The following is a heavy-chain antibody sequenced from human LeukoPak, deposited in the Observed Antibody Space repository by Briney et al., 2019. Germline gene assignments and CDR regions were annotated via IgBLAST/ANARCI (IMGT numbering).Heavy chain of an antibody. Sequence: GGSLRLSCAASGFTFSNAWMSWVRQAPGKGLEWVGRIKSRSGGGTTDYAAPVKGRFTISRDDSKNTLYLEINSLKTEDTAVYYCTTAPAGTDYWGQGTLVTVSS. J-gene: IGHJ4*02. V-gene: IGHV3-15*01. CDR1: GFTFSNAW. D-gene: IGHD1-14*01. CDR3: TTAPAGTDY. CDR2: IKSRSGGGTT.